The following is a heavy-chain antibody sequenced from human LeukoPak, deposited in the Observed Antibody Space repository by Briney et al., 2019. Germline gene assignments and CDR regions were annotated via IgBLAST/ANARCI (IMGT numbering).Heavy chain of an antibody. CDR1: GFTFSSYG. V-gene: IGHV3-30*18. CDR2: ISYDGSSK. D-gene: IGHD3-3*01. CDR3: AKARRSYYDFWSGYKLPLDY. Sequence: GRSLRLSCAASGFTFSSYGMHWVRQAPGKGLEWVAVISYDGSSKYYADSVKGRFTISRDNSKNTLYLQMNSLRAEDTAVYYCAKARRSYYDFWSGYKLPLDYWGQGTLVTVSS. J-gene: IGHJ4*02.